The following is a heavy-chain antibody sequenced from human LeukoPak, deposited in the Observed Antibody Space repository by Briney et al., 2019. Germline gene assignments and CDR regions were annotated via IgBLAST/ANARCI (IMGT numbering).Heavy chain of an antibody. V-gene: IGHV3-21*01. CDR3: AKEGWLQSFDY. CDR1: GVTVSSNY. J-gene: IGHJ4*02. Sequence: GGSLRLSCAASGVTVSSNYMSWVRQAPGKGLEWVSSISSSSSYIYYADSVKGRFTISRDNAKNSLYLQMNSLRAEDTAVYYCAKEGWLQSFDYWGQGTLVTVSS. CDR2: ISSSSSYI. D-gene: IGHD5-24*01.